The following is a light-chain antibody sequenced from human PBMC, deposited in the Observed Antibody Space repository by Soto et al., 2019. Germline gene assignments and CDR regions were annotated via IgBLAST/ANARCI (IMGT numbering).Light chain of an antibody. J-gene: IGKJ2*03. CDR2: DAS. Sequence: EIVLTQSPATLSLSPGERATLSCRASQSVSSYLAWYQQKPGQAPRLLIYDASNRATGIPARFSGSGSGTDFTLTISSLEPDDLAVYFCQQRSNWPPVYSFGGATKMEIK. V-gene: IGKV3-11*01. CDR1: QSVSSY. CDR3: QQRSNWPPVYS.